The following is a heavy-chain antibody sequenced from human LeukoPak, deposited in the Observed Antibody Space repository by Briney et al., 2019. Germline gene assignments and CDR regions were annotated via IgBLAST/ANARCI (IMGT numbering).Heavy chain of an antibody. D-gene: IGHD3-3*01. CDR3: ARDRNYGFWNPNWFDP. Sequence: PGGSLRLSCAASGFTFSSYSMNWVRQAPGKGLEWVSYISSSSSTIYYADSVKGRFTISRDNAKNSLYLQMNSLGAEDTAVYYCARDRNYGFWNPNWFDPWGQGTLVTVSS. J-gene: IGHJ5*02. CDR1: GFTFSSYS. CDR2: ISSSSSTI. V-gene: IGHV3-48*01.